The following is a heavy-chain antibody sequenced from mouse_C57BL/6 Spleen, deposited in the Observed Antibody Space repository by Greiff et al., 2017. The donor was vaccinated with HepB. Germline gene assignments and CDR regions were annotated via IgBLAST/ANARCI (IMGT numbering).Heavy chain of an antibody. D-gene: IGHD2-4*01. CDR2: INPNNGGT. V-gene: IGHV1-18*01. Sequence: VQLKESGPELVKPGASVKIPCKASGYTFTDYNMDWVKQSHGKSLEWIGDINPNNGGTIYNQKFKGKATLTVDKSSSTAYMELRSLTSEDTAVYYCATEANYDYSWFAYWGQGTLVTVSA. J-gene: IGHJ3*01. CDR3: ATEANYDYSWFAY. CDR1: GYTFTDYN.